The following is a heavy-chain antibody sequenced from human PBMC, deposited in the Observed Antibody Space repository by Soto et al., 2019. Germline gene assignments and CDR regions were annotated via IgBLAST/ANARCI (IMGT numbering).Heavy chain of an antibody. J-gene: IGHJ4*02. V-gene: IGHV3-21*01. CDR1: ASILSSYS. CDR2: TSSSGTYA. D-gene: IGHD5-12*01. Sequence: PGRCMRLSWAPSASILSSYSMNWVRQPDMKWIEWVSSTSSSGTYAYYVDSVKGRFTISRDNARNSLYLHMNSLSAEDTAVYYCARELYQIQNAHAYSGYDLAYWGQGAMVTVSS. CDR3: ARELYQIQNAHAYSGYDLAY.